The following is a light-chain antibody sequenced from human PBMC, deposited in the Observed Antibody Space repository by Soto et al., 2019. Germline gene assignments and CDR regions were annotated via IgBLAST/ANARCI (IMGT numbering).Light chain of an antibody. Sequence: QAVVTQPPSASGTPGQRVTISCSGSSSNIGSNYVYWYQQLPGTAPKLHIYRNNQRPSGVPDRFSGSKSGTSASLAISGLRSEDEADYYCAAWDDSLVAGVFGGGTKLTVL. J-gene: IGLJ2*01. CDR3: AAWDDSLVAGV. V-gene: IGLV1-47*01. CDR1: SSNIGSNY. CDR2: RNN.